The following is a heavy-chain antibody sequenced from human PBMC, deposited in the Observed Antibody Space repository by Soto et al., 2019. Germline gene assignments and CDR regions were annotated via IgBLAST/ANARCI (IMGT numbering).Heavy chain of an antibody. D-gene: IGHD3-22*01. CDR1: GYTFTGYY. J-gene: IGHJ4*02. V-gene: IGHV1-2*02. Sequence: ASVKVSCKASGYTFTGYYMHWVRQAPGQGLEWMGWINPNSGGTNYAQKFQGRVTMTRDTSISTAYMELSRLRSDDTAVYYCAATYYYDSSGYYGLDYWGQGTLVPVYS. CDR2: INPNSGGT. CDR3: AATYYYDSSGYYGLDY.